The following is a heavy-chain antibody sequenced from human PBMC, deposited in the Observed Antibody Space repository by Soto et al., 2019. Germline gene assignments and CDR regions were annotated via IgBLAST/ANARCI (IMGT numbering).Heavy chain of an antibody. Sequence: QVYLQESGPRLVKPSQTLSLTCSVSGASIKSDAYYWTWIRQRPGKGLESIGQIYDSGYTWYNPSPNRRVSMSKDRSTNQFSLKLISVSAADTGLYFCASTYGAFPYWGQGILVTVSS. CDR2: IYDSGYT. CDR3: ASTYGAFPY. CDR1: GASIKSDAYY. D-gene: IGHD4-17*01. V-gene: IGHV4-31*03. J-gene: IGHJ4*02.